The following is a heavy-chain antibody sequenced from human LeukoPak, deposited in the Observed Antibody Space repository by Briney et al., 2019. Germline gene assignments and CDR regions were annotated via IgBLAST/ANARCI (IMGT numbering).Heavy chain of an antibody. CDR1: GVSISSFY. J-gene: IGHJ4*02. CDR2: IYYSGST. Sequence: SETLSLTCTVSGVSISSFYWSWIRQPPGKGLEWIGYIYYSGSTNYNPSLKSRVTISVDTSKNQFSLKLSSVTAADTAVYYCARVADYYFDYWGQGTLVTVSS. D-gene: IGHD2-21*02. V-gene: IGHV4-59*01. CDR3: ARVADYYFDY.